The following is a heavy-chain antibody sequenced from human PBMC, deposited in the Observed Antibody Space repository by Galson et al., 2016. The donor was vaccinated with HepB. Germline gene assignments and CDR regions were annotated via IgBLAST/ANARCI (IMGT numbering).Heavy chain of an antibody. CDR1: GFIFSKYG. D-gene: IGHD6-19*01. J-gene: IGHJ4*02. Sequence: SLRLSCAASGFIFSKYGMHWVRQAPGKGLEWVTIIWYDGSYKDYADSVQGRFTISRDNSKNTLDLQMDSLRAEDTAVYYCAKDRLAWRGSSGWTFDYWGQGTLVTVSS. V-gene: IGHV3-30*02. CDR3: AKDRLAWRGSSGWTFDY. CDR2: IWYDGSYK.